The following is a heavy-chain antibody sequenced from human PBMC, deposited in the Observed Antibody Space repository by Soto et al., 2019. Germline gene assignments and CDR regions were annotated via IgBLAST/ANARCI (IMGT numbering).Heavy chain of an antibody. CDR3: ARGRYSSSWYKHYYYYGMDV. Sequence: GASVKVSCKASGYTFTSYDINWVRQATGQGLEWMGWMNPNSGNTGYAQKFQGRVTMTRNNSISTAYMELSSMRSEDTAVYYCARGRYSSSWYKHYYYYGMDVWGQGTTVTVSS. D-gene: IGHD6-13*01. J-gene: IGHJ6*02. V-gene: IGHV1-8*01. CDR1: GYTFTSYD. CDR2: MNPNSGNT.